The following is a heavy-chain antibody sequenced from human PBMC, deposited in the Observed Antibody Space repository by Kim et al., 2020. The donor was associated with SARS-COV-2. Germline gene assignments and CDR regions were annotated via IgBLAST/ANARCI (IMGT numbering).Heavy chain of an antibody. CDR3: AREHSNSWVPLDY. CDR2: INTKTGNP. J-gene: IGHJ4*02. V-gene: IGHV7-4-1*02. D-gene: IGHD6-13*01. CDR1: GYTFTNYA. Sequence: ASVKVSCKASGYTFTNYAMNWVRQAPGQGLEWMGCINTKTGNPTYAQGFTGRFVFSLDTSVSTAFLQISSLKAEDTAVYYCAREHSNSWVPLDYWGQGTLVTVSS.